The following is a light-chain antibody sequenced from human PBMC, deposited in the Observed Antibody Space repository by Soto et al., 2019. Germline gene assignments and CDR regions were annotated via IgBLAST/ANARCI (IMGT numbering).Light chain of an antibody. CDR1: QSVSY. CDR3: QQYDSAPSWT. CDR2: GAS. V-gene: IGKV3-20*01. J-gene: IGKJ1*01. Sequence: ELVLRQSPGTISMTPGERATLSCRASQSVSYLGWYQQKPGQAPRLLIYGASSRATGIPDRFSGSGSGTDFTLTISRLEPEDFAVYYCQQYDSAPSWTFGQGTKLDIK.